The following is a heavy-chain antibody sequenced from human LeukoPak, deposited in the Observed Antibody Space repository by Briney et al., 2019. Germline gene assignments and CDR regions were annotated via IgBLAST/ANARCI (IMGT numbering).Heavy chain of an antibody. D-gene: IGHD3-3*01. CDR3: ARLKVLRFLEWPDAFDI. CDR2: IYYSGST. V-gene: IGHV4-39*01. J-gene: IGHJ3*02. CDR1: GGSISSSSYY. Sequence: KSSETLSLTCTVSGGSISSSSYYWGWIRQPPGKGLEWIGSIYYSGSTYYNPSLKSRVTISVDTSKNQFSLKLSSVTAADTAVYYCARLKVLRFLEWPDAFDIWGQGTMVTVSS.